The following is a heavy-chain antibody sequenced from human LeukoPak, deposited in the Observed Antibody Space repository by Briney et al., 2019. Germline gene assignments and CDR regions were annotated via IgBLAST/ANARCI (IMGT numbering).Heavy chain of an antibody. V-gene: IGHV4-59*01. J-gene: IGHJ6*03. Sequence: SETLSLTCNVSGGSISGYHWSWIRQPPGKGLEWLGYIYYSGSSNYNPSLRSRVTISVDTSKNQFSLNLNSVTAADTAVYYCARGYYYYYMDVWGKGTTVTVSS. CDR1: GGSISGYH. CDR2: IYYSGSS. CDR3: ARGYYYYYMDV.